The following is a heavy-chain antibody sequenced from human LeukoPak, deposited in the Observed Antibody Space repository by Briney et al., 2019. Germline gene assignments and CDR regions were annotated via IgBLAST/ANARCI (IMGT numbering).Heavy chain of an antibody. V-gene: IGHV1-69*05. CDR2: IIPIFGTA. CDR1: GGTFSSYA. J-gene: IGHJ4*02. CDR3: ARAGRIAIFGVVISPFDY. D-gene: IGHD3-3*01. Sequence: ASVKVSCKASGGTFSSYAISWVRQAPGQGLEWMGGIIPIFGTANYAQKFQGRVTITTDESTSTAYMELSSLRSEDTAVYYCARAGRIAIFGVVISPFDYWGQGTLVTVSS.